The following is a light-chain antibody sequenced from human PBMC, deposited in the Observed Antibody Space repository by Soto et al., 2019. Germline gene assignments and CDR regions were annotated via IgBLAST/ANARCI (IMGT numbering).Light chain of an antibody. J-gene: IGLJ2*01. CDR3: SSYTSSSTLV. CDR1: SSDVGGYNY. V-gene: IGLV2-14*01. CDR2: EVS. Sequence: QSVLTQPASVSGSPGQAITISCTATSSDVGGYNYVSWYQQHPGKAPKLMIYEVSNRPSGVSHRFSGSKSGNTASLTISGLQAEDEADYYCSSYTSSSTLVLGGGTKLTV.